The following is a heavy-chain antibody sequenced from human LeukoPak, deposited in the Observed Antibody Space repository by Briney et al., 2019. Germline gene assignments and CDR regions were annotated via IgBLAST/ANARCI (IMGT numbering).Heavy chain of an antibody. J-gene: IGHJ6*04. Sequence: ASVKVSCKASGYTFTSYGISWVRQAPGQGLEWMGWISAYNGNTNYAQKLQGRATMTTDTSTSTAYMELRSLRSDDTAVYYCARVIVVPAAMKMDVWGKGTTVTISS. V-gene: IGHV1-18*01. D-gene: IGHD2-2*01. CDR1: GYTFTSYG. CDR3: ARVIVVPAAMKMDV. CDR2: ISAYNGNT.